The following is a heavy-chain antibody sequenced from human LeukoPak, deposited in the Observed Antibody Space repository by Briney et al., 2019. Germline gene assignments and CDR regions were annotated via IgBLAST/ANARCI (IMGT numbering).Heavy chain of an antibody. CDR1: GFTFSSYS. V-gene: IGHV3-48*01. CDR2: ISTSSSTI. Sequence: GGSLRLSCAASGFTFSSYSMNWVRQAPGKGLEWVSYISTSSSTIYYADSVKGRFTISRDNAKNSPYLQVNSLRAEDAAVYYCARGGGYYPNYYYYGMDVWGQGTTVTVSS. D-gene: IGHD2-21*01. CDR3: ARGGGYYPNYYYYGMDV. J-gene: IGHJ6*02.